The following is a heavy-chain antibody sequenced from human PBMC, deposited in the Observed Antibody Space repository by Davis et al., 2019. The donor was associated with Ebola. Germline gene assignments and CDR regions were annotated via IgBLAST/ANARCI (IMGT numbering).Heavy chain of an antibody. CDR2: NYYSGST. J-gene: IGHJ4*02. V-gene: IGHV4-31*03. D-gene: IGHD2-15*01. Sequence: PSETLSLTCTVSGGSISSGGYYWSWIRQHPGKGLEWIGYNYYSGSTYYNPSLKSRVTISVDTSKNQFSLKLSSVTAADTAVYYCARDRYCSGGSCHWGGVDYWGQGTLVTVSS. CDR1: GGSISSGGYY. CDR3: ARDRYCSGGSCHWGGVDY.